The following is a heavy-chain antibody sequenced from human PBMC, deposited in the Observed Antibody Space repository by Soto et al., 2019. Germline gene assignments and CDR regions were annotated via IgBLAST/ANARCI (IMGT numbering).Heavy chain of an antibody. CDR1: GFTFSSYA. CDR3: AKRGSGSYYDY. Sequence: EVQLLESGGGLVQPGGSLRLSCAASGFTFSSYAMSWVRQAPGKGLERVSVISGSGGSTYYADSVKGRFTISRDNSKNTLYLQMNSLRAEETAVYYCAKRGSGSYYDYWGQGTLVTVSS. CDR2: ISGSGGST. D-gene: IGHD3-10*01. V-gene: IGHV3-23*01. J-gene: IGHJ4*02.